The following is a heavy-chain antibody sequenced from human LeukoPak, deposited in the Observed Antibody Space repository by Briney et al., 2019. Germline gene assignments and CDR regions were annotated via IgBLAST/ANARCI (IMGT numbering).Heavy chain of an antibody. J-gene: IGHJ3*02. CDR1: GGSISSYY. Sequence: SETLSLTCTVSGGSISSYYWSWFRQPPGKGLEWIGYIYYSGSTNYNPSLESRVTISVDTSKNQFSLKLSSVTAADTAVYYCARASELSYYYDSSGYSLDAFDIWGQGTMVTVSS. CDR2: IYYSGST. D-gene: IGHD3-22*01. V-gene: IGHV4-59*01. CDR3: ARASELSYYYDSSGYSLDAFDI.